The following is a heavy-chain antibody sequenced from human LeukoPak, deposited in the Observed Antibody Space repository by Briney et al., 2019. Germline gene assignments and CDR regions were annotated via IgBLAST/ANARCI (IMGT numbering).Heavy chain of an antibody. CDR3: ARRLEGLATFDY. V-gene: IGHV5-51*01. Sequence: GESLKISCKGSGYSFTNYWIGWVRQMPGKGLDWMGSIYPGDSDTRYSPSFQGQVTISVDKSICTAYLQWSSLKASDIAMYYCARRLEGLATFDYWGQGTLVTVSS. CDR1: GYSFTNYW. D-gene: IGHD5-12*01. CDR2: IYPGDSDT. J-gene: IGHJ4*02.